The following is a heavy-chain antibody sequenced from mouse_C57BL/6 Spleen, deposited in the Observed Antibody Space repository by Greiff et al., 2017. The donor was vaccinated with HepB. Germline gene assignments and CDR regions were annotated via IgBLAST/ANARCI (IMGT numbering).Heavy chain of an antibody. D-gene: IGHD1-1*01. CDR2: IDPSDSYT. V-gene: IGHV1-50*01. CDR3: ARFFITTVVAGGYYAMDY. CDR1: GYTFTSYW. J-gene: IGHJ4*01. Sequence: QVQLQQPGAELVKPGASVKLSCKASGYTFTSYWMQWVKQRPGQGLEWIGEIDPSDSYTNYNQKFKGKATLTVDTSSSTAYMQLSSLTSEDSAVYYCARFFITTVVAGGYYAMDYWGQGTSVTVSS.